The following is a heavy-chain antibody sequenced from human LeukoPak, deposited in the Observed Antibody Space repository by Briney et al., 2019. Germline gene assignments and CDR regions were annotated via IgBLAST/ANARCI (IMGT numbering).Heavy chain of an antibody. Sequence: PSETLSLTCTVSGGSISSSSYYWGWIRQPPGKGLEWIGSIYYSGSTYYNPSLKSRVTTSVDTSKNQFSLKLSSVTAADTAVYYCARHFNGYSNGPIDYWGQGTLVTVSS. V-gene: IGHV4-39*01. CDR3: ARHFNGYSNGPIDY. D-gene: IGHD5-18*01. CDR2: IYYSGST. J-gene: IGHJ4*02. CDR1: GGSISSSSYY.